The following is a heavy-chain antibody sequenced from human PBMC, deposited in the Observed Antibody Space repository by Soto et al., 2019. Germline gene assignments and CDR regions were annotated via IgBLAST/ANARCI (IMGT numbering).Heavy chain of an antibody. V-gene: IGHV4-59*01. Sequence: SETLSLTCSVSGDSISNYYWSWIRQPPGKGLEWIGYIYYSGSTSYNPSLKSRVTISVDTSKNQFSLKLISVTAADTAVYYCARVVYYDFWSALAFDIWGQGTMVTVSS. J-gene: IGHJ3*02. CDR1: GDSISNYY. D-gene: IGHD3-3*01. CDR3: ARVVYYDFWSALAFDI. CDR2: IYYSGST.